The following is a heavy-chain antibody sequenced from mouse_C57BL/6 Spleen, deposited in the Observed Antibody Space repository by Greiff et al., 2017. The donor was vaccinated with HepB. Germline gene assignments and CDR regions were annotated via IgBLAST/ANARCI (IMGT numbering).Heavy chain of an antibody. V-gene: IGHV1-18*01. J-gene: IGHJ1*03. Sequence: EVQLQQSGPELVKPGASVKIPCKASGYTFTDYNMDWVKQSHGKSLEWIGDINPNNGGTIYNQKFKGKATLTVDKSSSTAYMELRSLTSEDTAVYYCAREGDYYYGSSYWYFDVWGTGTTVTVSS. D-gene: IGHD1-1*01. CDR3: AREGDYYYGSSYWYFDV. CDR1: GYTFTDYN. CDR2: INPNNGGT.